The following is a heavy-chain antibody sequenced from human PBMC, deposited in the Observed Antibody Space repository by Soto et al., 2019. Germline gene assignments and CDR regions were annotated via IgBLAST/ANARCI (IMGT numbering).Heavy chain of an antibody. CDR2: ISAYNGNT. D-gene: IGHD3-16*01. CDR3: GRGDYIWGSPSENWFAP. V-gene: IGHV1-18*01. Sequence: ASVKVSCKASGYTFTSYGISWVRQAPGQGLEWMGWISAYNGNTNYAQKLQGRVTMTTDTSTSTAYMELRSLRSDDTAVYYCGRGDYIWGSPSENWFAPWGQGTLVTVSS. CDR1: GYTFTSYG. J-gene: IGHJ5*02.